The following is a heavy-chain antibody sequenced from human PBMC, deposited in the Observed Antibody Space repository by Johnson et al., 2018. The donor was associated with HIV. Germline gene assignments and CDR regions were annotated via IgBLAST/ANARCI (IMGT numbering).Heavy chain of an antibody. Sequence: VQLVESGGGLVQPGGSLRLSCAASGFTFSSYWMSWVRQAPGKGLEWVANIKQDGSEKYYVDSVTGRFTISRDNAKNTLYLQMNSLRAEDTAVYYCAKSSGSSGAFDIWGQGTMVTVSS. V-gene: IGHV3-7*01. CDR1: GFTFSSYW. CDR2: IKQDGSEK. CDR3: AKSSGSSGAFDI. J-gene: IGHJ3*02. D-gene: IGHD2-15*01.